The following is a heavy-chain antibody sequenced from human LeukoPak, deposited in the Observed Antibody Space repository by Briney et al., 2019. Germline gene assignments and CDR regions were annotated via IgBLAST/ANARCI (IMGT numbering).Heavy chain of an antibody. D-gene: IGHD2-15*01. J-gene: IGHJ3*02. CDR2: IYHSGST. CDR3: ARGGCSGGSCYSEGSLAGAFDI. V-gene: IGHV4-30-2*01. CDR1: GGSISSGGYS. Sequence: SETLSLTCAVSGGSISSGGYSWSWIRQPPGKGLEWIVYIYHSGSTYYNPSLKSRVTISVDRSKNQFSLKLSSVTAADTAVYYCARGGCSGGSCYSEGSLAGAFDIWGQGTMVTVSS.